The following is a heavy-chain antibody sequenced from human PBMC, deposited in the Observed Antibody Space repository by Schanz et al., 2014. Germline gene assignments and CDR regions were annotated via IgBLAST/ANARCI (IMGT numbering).Heavy chain of an antibody. CDR1: GGTFSSST. CDR3: ARDGEAAAGCDY. Sequence: QVQLVQSGGEVKKPGSSVKVSCKASGGTFSSSTLTWVRQAPGQGLEWMGRIIPILDKTNYAQKFQGRVTMTADKSTSTVYMELSSLRSEDTAVYYCARDGEAAAGCDYWGQGALVTVSS. CDR2: IIPILDKT. J-gene: IGHJ4*02. V-gene: IGHV1-69*04. D-gene: IGHD6-13*01.